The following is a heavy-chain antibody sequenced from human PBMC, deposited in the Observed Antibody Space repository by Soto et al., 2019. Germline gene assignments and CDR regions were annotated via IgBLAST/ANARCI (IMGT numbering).Heavy chain of an antibody. D-gene: IGHD2-2*01. CDR1: GGPFSSSA. CDR2: IIPIFGTA. CDR3: ARDSGREGYCSITSCRYNWFDP. V-gene: IGHV1-69*06. J-gene: IGHJ5*02. Sequence: ASVKVSCKASGGPFSSSAISWVRQAPGQGPEWMGGIIPIFGTANYAQKFQGRVTITADKSTSTAYMELSSLRSEDTAVYYCARDSGREGYCSITSCRYNWFDPWGQGTLVTVSS.